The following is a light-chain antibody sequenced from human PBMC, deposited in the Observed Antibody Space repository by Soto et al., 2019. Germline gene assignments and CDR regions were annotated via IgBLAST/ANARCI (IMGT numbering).Light chain of an antibody. CDR3: SSYASIGTRV. Sequence: QSALTQPASVSGSPGQSITISCTGTSSDVGGYNYVSWYQQHPGKAPKLLIYEVSNRPSGVSNRFSGSKSDNTASLTISGLQAEDEADYYCSSYASIGTRVFGTGTKVTVL. CDR2: EVS. CDR1: SSDVGGYNY. J-gene: IGLJ1*01. V-gene: IGLV2-14*01.